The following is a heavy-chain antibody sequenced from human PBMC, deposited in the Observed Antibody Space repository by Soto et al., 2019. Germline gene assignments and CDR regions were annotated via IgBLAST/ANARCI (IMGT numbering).Heavy chain of an antibody. D-gene: IGHD6-13*01. CDR3: ARRRRQRSAACTQRAFDI. J-gene: IGHJ3*02. CDR2: INHSGST. CDR1: GVSFSGYY. Sequence: QVQLQQWGAGLFNPSETLSLTCAVYGVSFSGYYWSWIRQPPGKGLEWIGEINHSGSTNYNPSLKSRVNRSVCPPKNPFSLKLSSVSAADTAVYYCARRRRQRSAACTQRAFDIWGQGTMGTVCS. V-gene: IGHV4-34*01.